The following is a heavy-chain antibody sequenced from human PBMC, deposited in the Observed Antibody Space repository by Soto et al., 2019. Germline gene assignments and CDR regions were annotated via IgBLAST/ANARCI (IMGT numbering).Heavy chain of an antibody. CDR3: AKDLYYGSGRRSPHYFDY. V-gene: IGHV3-30*18. CDR1: GFTFTTYA. Sequence: QVQLVESGGGVVQPGRSLRVSCAASGFTFTTYAMHWVRQAPGKGLEWVAIISYDGTNKYYADSAKGRFTISRDNSKNTLYLQMNSLRPVDTAVYYCAKDLYYGSGRRSPHYFDYWGPGTLVTVSS. CDR2: ISYDGTNK. J-gene: IGHJ4*02. D-gene: IGHD3-10*01.